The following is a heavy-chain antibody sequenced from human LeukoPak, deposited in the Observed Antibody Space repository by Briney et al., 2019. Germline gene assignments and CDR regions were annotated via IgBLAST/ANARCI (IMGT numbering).Heavy chain of an antibody. CDR3: ARDCYGSGSYYTSSDY. Sequence: SETLSLTCAVYGGSFSGYYWSWIRQPPGKGLEWIGEINHSGSTNYNPSLKSRVTISVDTSKNQFSLKLSSVTAADTAVYYCARDCYGSGSYYTSSDYWGQGTLVTVSS. CDR2: INHSGST. D-gene: IGHD3-10*01. V-gene: IGHV4-34*01. J-gene: IGHJ4*02. CDR1: GGSFSGYY.